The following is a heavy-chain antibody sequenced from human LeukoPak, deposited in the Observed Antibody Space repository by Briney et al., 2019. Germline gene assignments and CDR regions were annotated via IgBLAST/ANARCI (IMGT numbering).Heavy chain of an antibody. J-gene: IGHJ4*02. Sequence: GGSLRLSCAASGFTFSSYATHWVRQAPGKGLEWVATIWSDGSNKYYADSVKGRFTISRDNSKNTLYLQMNSLRAEDTAVYYCASVCSGTSCHFDYWGQGTLVTVSS. CDR3: ASVCSGTSCHFDY. V-gene: IGHV3-33*08. D-gene: IGHD2-2*01. CDR2: IWSDGSNK. CDR1: GFTFSSYA.